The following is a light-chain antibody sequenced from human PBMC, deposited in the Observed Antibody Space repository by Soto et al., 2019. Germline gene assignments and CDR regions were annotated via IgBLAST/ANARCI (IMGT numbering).Light chain of an antibody. CDR1: QTIITY. CDR2: AAS. J-gene: IGKJ2*01. CDR3: QQSYTTPRT. Sequence: DIQMTQSPSSLSASVGDRVTITCRASQTIITYLNWYQQKPGKAPKVLIYAASSFQSGVPSRFSGSGSGTDFSLTISSLQPEDFATYYCQQSYTTPRTFGQGTRLEIK. V-gene: IGKV1-39*01.